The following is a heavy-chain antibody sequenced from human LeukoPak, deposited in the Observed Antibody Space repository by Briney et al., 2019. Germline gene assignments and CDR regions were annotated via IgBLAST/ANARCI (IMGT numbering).Heavy chain of an antibody. CDR2: INVNGGGT. D-gene: IGHD3-22*01. CDR3: ARATSMIVVAPDY. Sequence: SGGSLRLSCEASGFTFNTYVMHWVRQAPGKGLEYVSGINVNGGGTYYADSVKGRFTVSRDNSKNTLYLQMGNLRVDDMAVYFCARATSMIVVAPDYWGQGAPVTISS. J-gene: IGHJ4*02. V-gene: IGHV3-64*02. CDR1: GFTFNTYV.